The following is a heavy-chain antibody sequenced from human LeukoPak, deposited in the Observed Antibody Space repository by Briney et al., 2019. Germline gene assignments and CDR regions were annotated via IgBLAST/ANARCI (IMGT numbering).Heavy chain of an antibody. Sequence: GGSLRLSWAASGFTFSTYSMNWVRQAPGKGLEWVSSISSGRNYIYYADSVKGRFTISRDNAKNSLYLQMNSLRAEDTAVYYCARGAMIIVAHFDYWGQGTLVTVSS. CDR2: ISSGRNYI. J-gene: IGHJ4*02. CDR1: GFTFSTYS. V-gene: IGHV3-21*01. CDR3: ARGAMIIVAHFDY. D-gene: IGHD3-22*01.